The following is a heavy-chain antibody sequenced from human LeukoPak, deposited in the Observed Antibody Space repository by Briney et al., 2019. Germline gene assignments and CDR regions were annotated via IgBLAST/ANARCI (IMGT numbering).Heavy chain of an antibody. CDR2: IKSKTDGGTT. V-gene: IGHV3-15*01. D-gene: IGHD3-3*01. Sequence: GGSLRLSCAASGFTFSSYAMSWVRQAPGKGLEWVGRIKSKTDGGTTDYAAPVKGRFTISRDDSKNTLYLQMNSLKTEDTAVYYCTTDLYYDFWSGYKDNYYYYYMDVWGKGTTVTVSS. CDR3: TTDLYYDFWSGYKDNYYYYYMDV. J-gene: IGHJ6*03. CDR1: GFTFSSYA.